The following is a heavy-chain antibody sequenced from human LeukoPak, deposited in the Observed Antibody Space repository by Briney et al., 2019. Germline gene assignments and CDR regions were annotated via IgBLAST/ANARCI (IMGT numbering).Heavy chain of an antibody. CDR1: GYTFTSYA. V-gene: IGHV1-3*01. D-gene: IGHD5-18*01. CDR2: INAGNGNT. CDR3: ARSGGYSYGPDTNWFDP. J-gene: IGHJ5*02. Sequence: ASVKVSCKASGYTFTSYAMHWVRQAPGQRLEWMGWINAGNGNTKYSQKFQGRVTITRDTSASTAYMELSSLRSEDTAVYYCARSGGYSYGPDTNWFDPWGQGTLVTVSS.